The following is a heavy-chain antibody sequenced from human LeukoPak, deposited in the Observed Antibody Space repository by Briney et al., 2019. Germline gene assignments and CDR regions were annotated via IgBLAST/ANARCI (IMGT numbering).Heavy chain of an antibody. V-gene: IGHV3-23*01. CDR2: ISGSGGST. D-gene: IGHD2-2*01. CDR1: AFTFATYA. CDR3: ATSKIVVVPAAKDY. Sequence: GSLRLSCAASAFTFATYAMSWVRQAPGKGLEWVSAISGSGGSTYYADSVKGRFTISRDNSKNTLYLQMNSLRAEDTAVYYCATSKIVVVPAAKDYWGQGTLVTVSS. J-gene: IGHJ4*02.